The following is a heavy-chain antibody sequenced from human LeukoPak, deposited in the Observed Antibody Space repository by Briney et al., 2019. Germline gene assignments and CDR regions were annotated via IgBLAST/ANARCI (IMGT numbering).Heavy chain of an antibody. CDR2: ISSSANTI. V-gene: IGHV3-48*03. CDR1: GFTFSSYE. J-gene: IGHJ4*02. D-gene: IGHD3-22*01. CDR3: AGDGRNYYDSSGYYRGYHYFDY. Sequence: QPGGSLRLSCAASGFTFSSYEMNWVRQAPGKGLEWVSYISSSANTITYADSVKGRFTISRDNAKNSLYLQMNSLRAEDTAVYYCAGDGRNYYDSSGYYRGYHYFDYWGQGTLVTVSS.